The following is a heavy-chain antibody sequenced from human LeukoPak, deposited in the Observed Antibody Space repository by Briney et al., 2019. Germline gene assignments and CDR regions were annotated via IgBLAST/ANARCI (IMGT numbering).Heavy chain of an antibody. Sequence: SETLSLTCTVSGGDSINSYFWSWIRQPAGKGLEWIGRMYTSGITNYNPSLKSRVTISVDTSKNQFSLKLSSVTAADTAVYYCARHFYYYGMDVWGQGTTVTVSS. D-gene: IGHD3-3*02. CDR1: GGDSINSYF. V-gene: IGHV4-4*07. CDR3: ARHFYYYGMDV. CDR2: MYTSGIT. J-gene: IGHJ6*02.